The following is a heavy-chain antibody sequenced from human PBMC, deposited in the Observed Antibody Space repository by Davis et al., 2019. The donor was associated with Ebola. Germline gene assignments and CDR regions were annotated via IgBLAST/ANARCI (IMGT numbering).Heavy chain of an antibody. Sequence: ASVKVSCKASGYTFTSYGISWVRQAPGQGLEWMGWISAYNGNTNYAQKLQGRGTMTTDTSTSTAYMELRSLRSDDTAVYYCARGGTTVTANFGDWFDPWGQGTLVTVSS. V-gene: IGHV1-18*01. CDR1: GYTFTSYG. D-gene: IGHD4-17*01. J-gene: IGHJ5*02. CDR3: ARGGTTVTANFGDWFDP. CDR2: ISAYNGNT.